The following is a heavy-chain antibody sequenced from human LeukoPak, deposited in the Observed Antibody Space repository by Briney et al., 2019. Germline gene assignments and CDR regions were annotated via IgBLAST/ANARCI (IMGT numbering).Heavy chain of an antibody. V-gene: IGHV1-2*02. J-gene: IGHJ4*02. Sequence: ALVKVSCKASGYTFTGYYMHWVRQAPGQGLEWMGWINPNSGGTNYAQKFQGRVTMTRDTSISTAYMELSRLRSDDTAVYYCARDYYGSGSLYYFDYWGQGTLVTVPS. D-gene: IGHD3-10*01. CDR1: GYTFTGYY. CDR3: ARDYYGSGSLYYFDY. CDR2: INPNSGGT.